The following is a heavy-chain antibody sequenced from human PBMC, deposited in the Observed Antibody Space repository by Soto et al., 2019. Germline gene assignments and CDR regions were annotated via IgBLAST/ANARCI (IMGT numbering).Heavy chain of an antibody. D-gene: IGHD1-1*01. J-gene: IGHJ4*02. CDR3: AILSGATGY. CDR1: GGTFSSYA. CDR2: VIPIFGPT. V-gene: IGHV1-69*13. Sequence: SVKVSCKASGGTFSSYAISWVRQAPGQGLEWMGGVIPIFGPTNYAQKFQGRVTITADESTRTAYMELGSLRSEDTAVYYCAILSGATGYWGQGTMVTVSS.